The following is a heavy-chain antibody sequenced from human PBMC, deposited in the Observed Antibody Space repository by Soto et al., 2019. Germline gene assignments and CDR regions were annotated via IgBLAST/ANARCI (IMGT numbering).Heavy chain of an antibody. CDR2: ICGSGGST. CDR1: GFTFSSYA. CDR3: AKSPARDGFDP. J-gene: IGHJ5*02. V-gene: IGHV3-23*01. Sequence: GGSLRLSCAASGFTFSSYAMSWVRQAPGQGQERVSAICGSGGSTYYADSVKGRFTISRDNSKNTLYLQMSSLRAEDTAVYYCAKSPARDGFDPWGQGTLVTVSS.